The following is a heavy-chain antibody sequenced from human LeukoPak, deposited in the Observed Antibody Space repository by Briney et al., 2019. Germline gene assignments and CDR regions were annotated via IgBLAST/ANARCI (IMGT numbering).Heavy chain of an antibody. Sequence: GGSLRLSCAASGFTFSSYSMNWVRQAPGKGLEWVSYISSSSSTIYYADSVKGRFTISRDNAKNSLYLQMNSLRAEDTAVYYCAREPSYYYGSGSYYNVGFDLWGRGTLVTVSS. J-gene: IGHJ2*01. CDR1: GFTFSSYS. V-gene: IGHV3-48*04. CDR3: AREPSYYYGSGSYYNVGFDL. D-gene: IGHD3-10*01. CDR2: ISSSSSTI.